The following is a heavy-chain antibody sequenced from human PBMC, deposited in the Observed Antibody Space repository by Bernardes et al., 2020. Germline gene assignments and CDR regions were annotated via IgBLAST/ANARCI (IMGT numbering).Heavy chain of an antibody. D-gene: IGHD7-27*01. V-gene: IGHV3-48*02. CDR2: ISPDGDAM. CDR1: GFSFSNYN. J-gene: IGHJ4*02. CDR3: TRDLNWAFDY. Sequence: GGSLRLSCAASGFSFSNYNMKWVRQAPGKGLELISYISPDGDAMYYADSVKGRFTTSRDNAKNSVYLQMNSLRDEDTAVYYCTRDLNWAFDYWDQGTQVTGSS.